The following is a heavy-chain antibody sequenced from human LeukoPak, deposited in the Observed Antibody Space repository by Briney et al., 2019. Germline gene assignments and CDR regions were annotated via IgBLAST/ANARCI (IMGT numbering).Heavy chain of an antibody. V-gene: IGHV4-39*01. CDR1: GGSISSSSYY. J-gene: IGHJ6*03. CDR3: ASFYCSGGSCYQYYYYYYYMDV. D-gene: IGHD2-15*01. Sequence: PSETLSLTCTVSGGSISSSSYYWGWIRQPPGKGLEWIGSIYYSGSTYYNPSLKSRVTISVNTSKNQFSLKLSSVTAADTAVYYCASFYCSGGSCYQYYYYYYYMDVWGKGTTVTISS. CDR2: IYYSGST.